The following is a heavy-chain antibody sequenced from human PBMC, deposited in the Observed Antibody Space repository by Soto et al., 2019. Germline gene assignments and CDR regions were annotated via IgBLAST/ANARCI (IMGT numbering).Heavy chain of an antibody. CDR3: AKPRGYSYGYNYYYYMDV. Sequence: SETLSLTCAVYGGSFSGYYWSWIRQPPGKGLEWIGEINHSGSTNYNPSLKSRVTISVDTSKNQFSLKLSSVTAADTAVYYCAKPRGYSYGYNYYYYMDVWGKGTTVTVS. J-gene: IGHJ6*03. V-gene: IGHV4-34*01. CDR2: INHSGST. CDR1: GGSFSGYY. D-gene: IGHD5-18*01.